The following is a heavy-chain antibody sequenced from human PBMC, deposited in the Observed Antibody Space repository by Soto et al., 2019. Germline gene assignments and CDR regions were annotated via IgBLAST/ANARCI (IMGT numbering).Heavy chain of an antibody. J-gene: IGHJ3*01. V-gene: IGHV3-23*01. CDR2: VMGSGSST. CDR3: ARGDRGGFDL. CDR1: GFTFSSYA. D-gene: IGHD3-10*01. Sequence: GGSLRLSCSASGFTFSSYAMSWVRQAPGQGLVWVSDVMGSGSSTYYADSVKGRFTISRDNAKNALFLQMTSLRVDDTAVYFCARGDRGGFDLWGQGTMVTVSS.